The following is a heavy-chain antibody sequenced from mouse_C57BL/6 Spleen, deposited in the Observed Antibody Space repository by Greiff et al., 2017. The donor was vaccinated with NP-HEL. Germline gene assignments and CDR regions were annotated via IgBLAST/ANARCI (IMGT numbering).Heavy chain of an antibody. CDR2: INPGSGGT. D-gene: IGHD3-1*01. V-gene: IGHV1-54*01. CDR3: ARSGAPCSYAMDY. CDR1: GYAFTNYL. J-gene: IGHJ4*01. Sequence: QVQLQQSGAELVRPGTSVKVSCKASGYAFTNYLIEWVKQRPGQGLEWIGVINPGSGGTNYNEKFKGKATLTADKSSSTAYMQLSSLTSEDSAVYFCARSGAPCSYAMDYWGQGTSVTVSS.